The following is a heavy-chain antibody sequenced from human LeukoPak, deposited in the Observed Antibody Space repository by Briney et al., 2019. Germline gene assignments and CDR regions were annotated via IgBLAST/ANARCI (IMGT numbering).Heavy chain of an antibody. CDR2: ITSSGGTT. CDR1: GFTFSTYA. Sequence: GRSLRLSCAASGFTFSTYAMSWVRQAPGKGLEWVSTITSSGGTTFYADSVKGRFTISRDNSKNTLYLQINSLGVEDTAVYYCAKRSEYYVDYWGQGTLVTVSS. CDR3: AKRSEYYVDY. D-gene: IGHD2-15*01. V-gene: IGHV3-23*01. J-gene: IGHJ4*02.